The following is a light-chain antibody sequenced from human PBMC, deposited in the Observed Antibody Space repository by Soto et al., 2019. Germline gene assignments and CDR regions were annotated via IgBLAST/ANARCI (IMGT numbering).Light chain of an antibody. CDR2: EVK. Sequence: QSALTQPPSVSGSPGQSVTISCTGTSSDVGSYNRVSWYQQPPGTAPKLMIYEVKNQPSGVPDRFSGSKSGNTASLTISGLAAEDEADYYCRSYTSSSTGVCGGGTKLTVL. CDR1: SSDVGSYNR. V-gene: IGLV2-18*02. CDR3: RSYTSSSTGV. J-gene: IGLJ2*01.